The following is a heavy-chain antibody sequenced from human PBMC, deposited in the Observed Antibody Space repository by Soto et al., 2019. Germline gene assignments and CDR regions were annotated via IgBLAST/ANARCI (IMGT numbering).Heavy chain of an antibody. V-gene: IGHV3-23*01. J-gene: IGHJ4*02. D-gene: IGHD2-2*02. CDR1: GFTFSSYA. Sequence: LRLSCAASGFTFSSYAMSWVRQAPGKGLEWVSAISGSGGSTYYADSVKGRFTISRDNSKNTLYLQMNSLRAEDTAVYYCAKDLSGIVVVPAAIDPFSDYWGQGTLVTVSS. CDR2: ISGSGGST. CDR3: AKDLSGIVVVPAAIDPFSDY.